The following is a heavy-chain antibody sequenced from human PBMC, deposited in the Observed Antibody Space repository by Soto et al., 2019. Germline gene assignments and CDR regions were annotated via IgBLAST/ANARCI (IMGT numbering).Heavy chain of an antibody. CDR2: IHNSGST. Sequence: QVQLQESGPGLVKPSQTLSLTCTVSGGSISSGGNYWSWIRQHPGKGLEWIGYIHNSGSTYYNPSLKSRVTISIDTSENHFSLKLNSVTAGDTAVYYCARAQNFDLWGRGTLVTVSS. V-gene: IGHV4-31*03. CDR3: ARAQNFDL. J-gene: IGHJ2*01. CDR1: GGSISSGGNY.